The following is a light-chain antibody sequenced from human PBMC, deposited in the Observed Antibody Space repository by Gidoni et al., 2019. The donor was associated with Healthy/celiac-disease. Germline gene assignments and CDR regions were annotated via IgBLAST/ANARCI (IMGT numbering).Light chain of an antibody. CDR3: SSYTSSSTLVV. J-gene: IGLJ2*01. V-gene: IGLV2-14*03. CDR2: DVS. Sequence: SALPQPASVSGSPGQSITISCTGTSSDVGGYNYVSWYQQHPGKAPKLMIYDVSNRPSGVSNRFSGSKSGNTASLTISGLQAEDEADYYCSSYTSSSTLVVFGGGTKLXVX. CDR1: SSDVGGYNY.